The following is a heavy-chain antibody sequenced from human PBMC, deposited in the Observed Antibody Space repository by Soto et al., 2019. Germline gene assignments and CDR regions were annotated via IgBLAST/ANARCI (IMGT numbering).Heavy chain of an antibody. J-gene: IGHJ3*02. D-gene: IGHD3-3*01. V-gene: IGHV1-18*01. CDR1: GYTFTSYG. CDR2: ISAYNGNT. Sequence: GASVKVSCKASGYTFTSYGISWVRQAPGQGLEWMGWISAYNGNTNYAQKLQGRVTMTTDTSTSTAYMELRSLRSDDTAVYYCARDSGRYTIFGVVTLDAFDIWGQGTMVTVSS. CDR3: ARDSGRYTIFGVVTLDAFDI.